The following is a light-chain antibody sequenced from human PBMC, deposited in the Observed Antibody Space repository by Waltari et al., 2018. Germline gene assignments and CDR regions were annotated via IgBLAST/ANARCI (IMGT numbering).Light chain of an antibody. CDR3: QSYDDSLSGGV. CDR2: HNT. V-gene: IGLV1-40*01. CDR1: GSNLGAGYD. J-gene: IGLJ3*02. Sequence: QSVLTQPPSVSGAPGQTVTISCAGSGSNLGAGYDAHWYQQVPGTAPKLLINHNTNRPSGVPERFSGSKSGTSASLAITGLQAEDEADYYCQSYDDSLSGGVFGGGTKLTVL.